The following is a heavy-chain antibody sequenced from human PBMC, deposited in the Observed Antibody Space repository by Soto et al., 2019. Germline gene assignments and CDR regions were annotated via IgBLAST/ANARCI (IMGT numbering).Heavy chain of an antibody. CDR1: GFTFSSYA. CDR3: AKGTGDFYCSSTSCYYPTRYNWFDL. J-gene: IGHJ5*02. D-gene: IGHD2-2*01. V-gene: IGHV3-23*01. CDR2: ISGSGGST. Sequence: GGSQRLSCAASGFTFSSYAMSWVRQAPGKGLEWVSAISGSGGSTYYADSVKGRFTIPRDNSKNTLYLQMNSLRAEDTAVYYCAKGTGDFYCSSTSCYYPTRYNWFDLWGQGTLVTVSS.